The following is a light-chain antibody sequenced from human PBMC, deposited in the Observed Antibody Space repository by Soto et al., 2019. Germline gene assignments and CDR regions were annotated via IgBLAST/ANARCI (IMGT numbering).Light chain of an antibody. CDR1: QNISNW. V-gene: IGKV1-5*03. CDR3: QQYNTYSWT. J-gene: IGKJ1*01. CDR2: EAS. Sequence: DIDISSSPFTRSSFFVKKVPLTFRASQNISNWLAWYQQKPGKAPKFLIYEASSLETGVPSRFSGSGSGTEFTLTISSLQPHDFATYYCQQYNTYSWTFGQGTKVDIK.